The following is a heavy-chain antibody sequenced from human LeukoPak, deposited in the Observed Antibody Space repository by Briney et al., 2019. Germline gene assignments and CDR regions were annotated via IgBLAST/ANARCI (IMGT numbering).Heavy chain of an antibody. J-gene: IGHJ4*02. CDR1: GFTFSSHW. D-gene: IGHD4-17*01. CDR3: VRYRDGEYDY. Sequence: GGSLRLSCAGSGFTFSSHWMTWVRQAPGKGLEWVANIKKDGSEKYYVDSVKGRLTLSRDNARSSPYLEMSSLGAEDTAVYYCVRYRDGEYDYWGQGTLVTVSS. CDR2: IKKDGSEK. V-gene: IGHV3-7*01.